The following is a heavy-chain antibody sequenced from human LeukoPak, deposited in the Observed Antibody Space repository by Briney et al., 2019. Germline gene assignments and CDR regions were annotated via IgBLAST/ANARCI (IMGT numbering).Heavy chain of an antibody. D-gene: IGHD5-24*01. CDR3: ARKDGDY. CDR1: GASISSYH. CDR2: MYYSGST. V-gene: IGHV4-59*01. J-gene: IGHJ4*02. Sequence: ASETLSLTCTVSGASISSYHWSWIRQPPGKGLEWIGYMYYSGSTNYNPSLKSRVTMSLDTSKNQFSLKLRSVIAADTAIYYCARKDGDYWGQGTLVTVSS.